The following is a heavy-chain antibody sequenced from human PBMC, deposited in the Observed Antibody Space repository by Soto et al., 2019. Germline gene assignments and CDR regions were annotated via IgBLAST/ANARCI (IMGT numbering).Heavy chain of an antibody. D-gene: IGHD3-22*01. J-gene: IGHJ3*02. Sequence: SETLSLTCAVSGGSISSSNWWSWVRQPPGKGLEWIGEIYHSGSTNYNPSLKSRVTISVDKSKNLFFLKLSSVIAADTAVYYCARDLTDYYDSSGYYYGAFDIWGQGTMVTVSS. CDR3: ARDLTDYYDSSGYYYGAFDI. CDR2: IYHSGST. CDR1: GGSISSSNW. V-gene: IGHV4-4*02.